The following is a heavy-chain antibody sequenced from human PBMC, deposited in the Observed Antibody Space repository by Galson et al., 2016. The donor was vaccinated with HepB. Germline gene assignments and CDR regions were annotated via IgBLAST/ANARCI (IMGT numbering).Heavy chain of an antibody. J-gene: IGHJ1*01. Sequence: SETLSLTCNVSGGSISGYYCSWIRQPPGKGLEWIGYIYYSGSTNYNPSLKSRVTISGDTSKNQSSLMLNDVTAADTAVYYCAAGYNWDFWGQGALVTVSS. CDR1: GGSISGYY. V-gene: IGHV4-59*01. CDR2: IYYSGST. CDR3: AAGYNWDF. D-gene: IGHD5-18*01.